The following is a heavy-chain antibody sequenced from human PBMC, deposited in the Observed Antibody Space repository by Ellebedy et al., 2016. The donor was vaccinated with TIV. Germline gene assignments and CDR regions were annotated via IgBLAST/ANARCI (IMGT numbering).Heavy chain of an antibody. V-gene: IGHV3-74*01. D-gene: IGHD5/OR15-5a*01. Sequence: GESLKISCAASGFSLSPFSAYWMHWLRQAPGKGLVWLSRIKGDGGGATYADSVKGRFTISRDNAKNTLYLEMTSLRAEDTAVYYCATDVSYRMDVWGQGTTVTV. CDR1: GFSLSPFSAYW. CDR3: ATDVSYRMDV. J-gene: IGHJ6*02. CDR2: IKGDGGGA.